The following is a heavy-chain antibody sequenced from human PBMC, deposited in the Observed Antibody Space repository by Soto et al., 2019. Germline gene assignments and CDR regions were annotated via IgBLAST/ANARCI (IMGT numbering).Heavy chain of an antibody. CDR2: MNTNTGKT. CDR3: ARVVLFFGGHAGY. V-gene: IGHV1-8*01. J-gene: IGHJ4*02. Sequence: QVRLVQSGADVKKPGASVKVFCKTSGYTFTEFDITWVRQAPGQGLEWMGWMNTNTGKTGYAQKFQASVTMTRDTSISTAYMELRRLRSEDTAVYYCARVVLFFGGHAGYWGQGTLVTVSS. D-gene: IGHD3-3*01. CDR1: GYTFTEFD.